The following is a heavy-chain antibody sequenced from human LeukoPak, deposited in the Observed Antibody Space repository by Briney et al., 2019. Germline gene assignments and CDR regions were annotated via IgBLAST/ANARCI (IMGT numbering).Heavy chain of an antibody. CDR3: ARDDKAGRFGELIGDY. CDR1: GFTFSSYG. Sequence: PGGSLRLSCAASGFTFSSYGMHWVRQAPGKGLEWVAVIWYDGSNKYYADSVKGRFTISRDNSKHTLYLQMNSLRAEDTAVYYCARDDKAGRFGELIGDYWGQGTLVTVSS. CDR2: IWYDGSNK. D-gene: IGHD3-10*01. V-gene: IGHV3-33*01. J-gene: IGHJ4*02.